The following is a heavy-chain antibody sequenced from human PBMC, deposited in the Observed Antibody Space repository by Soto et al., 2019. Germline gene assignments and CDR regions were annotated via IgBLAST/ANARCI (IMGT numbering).Heavy chain of an antibody. CDR1: GYDFPSYG. D-gene: IGHD6-19*01. Sequence: ASVKVSCKTSGYDFPSYGISWVRQAPGQGLECMGWISCYNRRTDYAQNFQGRITLTIDSSTTTVYMELTSLRSEDTAVYYCARAVAVPADFDYRGQGILVTVSS. CDR3: ARAVAVPADFDY. J-gene: IGHJ4*02. V-gene: IGHV1-18*01. CDR2: ISCYNRRT.